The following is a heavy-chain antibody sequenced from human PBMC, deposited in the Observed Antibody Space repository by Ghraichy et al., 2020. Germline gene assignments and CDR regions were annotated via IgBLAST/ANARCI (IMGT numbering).Heavy chain of an antibody. V-gene: IGHV4-59*01. CDR3: ARVRGTSSGSLDFDC. J-gene: IGHJ4*02. Sequence: SETLSLTCTVSGGSISTSHWSWIRQPPEKGLEWIGYIDYSANTIYNPSLKSRVSISIDTSKSQVSLKLSSVTAAATALYYCARVRGTSSGSLDFDCWGQGTLVTVSS. CDR1: GGSISTSH. D-gene: IGHD1-26*01. CDR2: IDYSANT.